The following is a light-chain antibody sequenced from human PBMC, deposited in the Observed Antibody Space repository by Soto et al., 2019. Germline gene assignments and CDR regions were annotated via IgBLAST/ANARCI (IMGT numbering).Light chain of an antibody. CDR2: AAS. V-gene: IGKV3-15*01. CDR1: QSVRSN. CDR3: KQYSTWPT. Sequence: ELVLTQSPDTLSLSPGDSGTLSCRASQSVRSNYLAWFQQKPGQAPRLLIYAASTRATGIPARFSGSGSGTEFTLTIRSLQSEDFAVYYCKQYSTWPTCGQGTKVDIK. J-gene: IGKJ1*01.